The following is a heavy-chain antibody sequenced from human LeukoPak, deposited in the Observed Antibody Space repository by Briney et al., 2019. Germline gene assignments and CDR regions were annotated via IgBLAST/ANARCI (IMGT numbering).Heavy chain of an antibody. J-gene: IGHJ4*02. D-gene: IGHD3-22*01. CDR3: ARDAGTYYYDSSGLDY. V-gene: IGHV3-7*01. Sequence: GGSLRLSCAASGFTFDDYSMYWVRQAPGKGLEWVANIKYDGSEKYHVDSVKGRFTISRDNAKNSLYLQMNSLRAEDTAVYYRARDAGTYYYDSSGLDYWGQGTLVTVSS. CDR2: IKYDGSEK. CDR1: GFTFDDYS.